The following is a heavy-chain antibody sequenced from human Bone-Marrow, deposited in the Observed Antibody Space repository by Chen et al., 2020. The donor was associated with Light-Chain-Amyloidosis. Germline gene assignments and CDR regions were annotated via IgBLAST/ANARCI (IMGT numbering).Heavy chain of an antibody. V-gene: IGHV3-7*04. Sequence: EVQLVESGGGLVQPGGSLGPSCPPSGSLFASYWMTWARQAPGKGLEWVANIGQHGSEKFYVASVKGRVTISRDNPNNSLYLEMNSLRSEDTAVYYCARGRWLGGMDVWGQGTTVTVSS. CDR1: GSLFASYW. J-gene: IGHJ6*02. CDR2: IGQHGSEK. D-gene: IGHD3-22*01. CDR3: ARGRWLGGMDV.